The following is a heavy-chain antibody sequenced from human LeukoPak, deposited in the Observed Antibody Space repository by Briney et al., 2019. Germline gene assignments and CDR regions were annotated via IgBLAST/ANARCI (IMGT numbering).Heavy chain of an antibody. CDR2: ISYDGSNK. J-gene: IGHJ4*02. Sequence: GGSLRLSCAASGFTFSSYAMHWVRQAPGKGLEWVAVISYDGSNKYYADSVKGRFTISRDNSKNTLYLQMNSLRAGDTAVYHCARGSYYYDSSAYYSPSYYFDYWGQGTLVTVSS. D-gene: IGHD3-22*01. CDR1: GFTFSSYA. V-gene: IGHV3-30-3*01. CDR3: ARGSYYYDSSAYYSPSYYFDY.